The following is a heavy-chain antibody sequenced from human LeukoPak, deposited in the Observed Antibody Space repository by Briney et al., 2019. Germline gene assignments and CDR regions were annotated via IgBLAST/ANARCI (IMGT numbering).Heavy chain of an antibody. CDR1: GGSISSSTYY. Sequence: SETLSLTCTVSGGSISSSTYYWGWIRQPPGKRLEWIGSFFYSGSTYYNPSLKSRLTMSVDTSNNQFSLKLMSVTAADTAVYYCASGTSTYYELYFWGQGTLVTVS. J-gene: IGHJ4*02. CDR3: ASGTSTYYELYF. V-gene: IGHV4-39*01. D-gene: IGHD3-3*01. CDR2: FFYSGST.